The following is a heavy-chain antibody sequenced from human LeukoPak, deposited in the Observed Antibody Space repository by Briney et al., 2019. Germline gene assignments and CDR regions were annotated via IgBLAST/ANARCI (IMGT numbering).Heavy chain of an antibody. D-gene: IGHD3-22*01. J-gene: IGHJ4*02. CDR1: GFTFSSYW. CDR2: IKQDGSEK. V-gene: IGHV3-7*01. Sequence: GGSLRLSCAASGFTFSSYWMSWVRQAPGKGLEWVANIKQDGSEKYYVDSLKGRFTISRDNSKNTLYLQMNSLRAEDTAVYYCAKDRSWGSTNIPLYDSSGSTSRTRDYWGQGTLVTVSS. CDR3: AKDRSWGSTNIPLYDSSGSTSRTRDY.